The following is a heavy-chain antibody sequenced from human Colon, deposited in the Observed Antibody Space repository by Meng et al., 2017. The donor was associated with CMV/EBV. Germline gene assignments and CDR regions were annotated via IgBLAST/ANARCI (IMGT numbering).Heavy chain of an antibody. CDR3: AKVPRLGDPDSDPDD. D-gene: IGHD2-21*02. CDR1: GFTFSSYA. CDR2: IYSGGDIA. V-gene: IGHV3-23*03. J-gene: IGHJ4*02. Sequence: PCAASGFTFSSYAMSWVRQAPGKGMQWVSVIYSGGDIADYADSVKGRFTISSDNSRSTLYSLMSTLRIEDTATYYCAKVPRLGDPDSDPDDWGQGTLVTVSS.